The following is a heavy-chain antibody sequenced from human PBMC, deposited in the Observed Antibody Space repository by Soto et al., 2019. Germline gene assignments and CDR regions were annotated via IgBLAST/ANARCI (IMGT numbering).Heavy chain of an antibody. CDR1: GGSISSYY. CDR3: ARMFPPSRLSLWSGGSPDSMHV. D-gene: IGHD3-10*01. Sequence: SETLSLSCTVSGGSISSYYWSWIRQLPGKGLEWIGYIYYSGSTNYNPSLKSRVTISVDTSKNQFSLKLSSVTAADTAVYYCARMFPPSRLSLWSGGSPDSMHVSVQVTTVTVCS. CDR2: IYYSGST. V-gene: IGHV4-59*12. J-gene: IGHJ6*02.